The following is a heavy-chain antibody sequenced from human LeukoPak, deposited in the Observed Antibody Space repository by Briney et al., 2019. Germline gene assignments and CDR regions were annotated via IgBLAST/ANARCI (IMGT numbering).Heavy chain of an antibody. CDR1: TYSISSGYY. CDR3: ARIEAVTRGYNHAYYFDY. Sequence: SETLSLTCTVSTYSISSGYYWGWIRQPPGKGLEWIGNIYHNGNTYYNPSLRSRVTISVDTSKKQFSLKLRTATAADTAVYYCARIEAVTRGYNHAYYFDYWGQGTLVTVSS. V-gene: IGHV4-38-2*02. D-gene: IGHD5-18*01. CDR2: IYHNGNT. J-gene: IGHJ4*02.